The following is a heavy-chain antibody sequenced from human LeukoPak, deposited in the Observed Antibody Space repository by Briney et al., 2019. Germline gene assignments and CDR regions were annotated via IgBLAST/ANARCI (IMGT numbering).Heavy chain of an antibody. Sequence: PGGSLRLSCAASGFTFSSYAMSWVRQAPGKGLEWVSVIYSGGSTYYADSVKGRFTISRDNSKNTLYLQMNSLRAEDTAVYYCARGQYHYDSSGYWYYFDYWGQGTLVTVSS. V-gene: IGHV3-53*01. CDR3: ARGQYHYDSSGYWYYFDY. CDR2: IYSGGST. D-gene: IGHD3-22*01. CDR1: GFTFSSYA. J-gene: IGHJ4*02.